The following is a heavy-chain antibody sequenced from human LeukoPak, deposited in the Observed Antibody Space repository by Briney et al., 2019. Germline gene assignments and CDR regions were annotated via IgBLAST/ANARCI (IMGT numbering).Heavy chain of an antibody. J-gene: IGHJ3*02. CDR1: GGSISSSSYY. D-gene: IGHD6-19*01. CDR2: IYYSGST. Sequence: SETLSLTCTVSGGSISSSSYYWGWIRQPPGKGLEWIGSIYYSGSTYYNPSLKSRVTISVDTSKNQFSLKLSSVTAADTAVYYCARDSSGWSDIWGQGTMVTVSS. CDR3: ARDSSGWSDI. V-gene: IGHV4-39*07.